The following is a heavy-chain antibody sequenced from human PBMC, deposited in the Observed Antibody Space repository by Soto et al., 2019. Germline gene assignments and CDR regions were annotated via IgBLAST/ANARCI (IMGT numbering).Heavy chain of an antibody. J-gene: IGHJ6*02. D-gene: IGHD5-12*01. Sequence: ASVKVSCKASGYTLTAYYLQWLRQAPGQGPEWMGWSNPNNGDTNYAPKCQGRCAMTRDTSISTAYMEMSRLRSDDTAIYYCARDGRGMDVWGQGTSVPVSS. CDR2: SNPNNGDT. V-gene: IGHV1-2*02. CDR3: ARDGRGMDV. CDR1: GYTLTAYY.